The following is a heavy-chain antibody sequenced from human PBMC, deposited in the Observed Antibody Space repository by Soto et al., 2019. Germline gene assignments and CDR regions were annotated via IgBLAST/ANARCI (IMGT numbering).Heavy chain of an antibody. CDR1: GYRLSSSW. CDR3: PTRSTSPFDS. Sequence: PGESLKISCQGTGYRLSSSWIGWVRQKPGKGLEWLGNVYPSDSDVRYSPAFEGQVTISAENSINTAYLQLVKLKAADTAIYYCPTRSTSPFDSLGPGTRVTVSS. V-gene: IGHV5-51*01. CDR2: VYPSDSDV. J-gene: IGHJ4*02.